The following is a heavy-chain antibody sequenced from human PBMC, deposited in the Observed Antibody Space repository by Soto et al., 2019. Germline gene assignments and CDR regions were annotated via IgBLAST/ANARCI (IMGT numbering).Heavy chain of an antibody. Sequence: QVQLVQSGGEVKKPGASVNISCKATGYTFISYSITWVRQAPGQGLEWMGWISTYNGNTKYAQSLQGRVTLTRDTSTNTAFMEIRGLRSDDTAIYYCAREGAHSTGWYDYFDQWGQRPLVDVSS. CDR2: ISTYNGNT. D-gene: IGHD6-13*01. V-gene: IGHV1-18*04. J-gene: IGHJ4*02. CDR3: AREGAHSTGWYDYFDQ. CDR1: GYTFISYS.